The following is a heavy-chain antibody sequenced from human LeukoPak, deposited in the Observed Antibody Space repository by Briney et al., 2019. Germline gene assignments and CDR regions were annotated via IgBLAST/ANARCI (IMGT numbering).Heavy chain of an antibody. D-gene: IGHD3-10*01. J-gene: IGHJ6*03. CDR3: ARLGYYGSGSYYGYYYYYMGV. Sequence: GESLKISCKGSGYSFTSYWIGWVRQMPGKGLEWMGIIYPGDSDTRYSPSFQGQVTISADKSISTAYLQWSSLKASDTAMYYCARLGYYGSGSYYGYYYYYMGVWGKGTTVTVSS. V-gene: IGHV5-51*01. CDR2: IYPGDSDT. CDR1: GYSFTSYW.